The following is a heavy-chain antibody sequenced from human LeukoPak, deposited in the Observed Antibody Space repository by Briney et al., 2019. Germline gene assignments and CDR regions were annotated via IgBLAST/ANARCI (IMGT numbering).Heavy chain of an antibody. CDR1: GYTFANYG. Sequence: ASVKVSCKASGYTFANYGISWVRQAPGQGLEWMGWISAYNGNTNYAQKLQGRVTMTTDTSTSTAYMELRSLRSDDTAVYYCARDRRYSSSWYVRLYYYYGMDVWGQGTTVTVSS. J-gene: IGHJ6*02. V-gene: IGHV1-18*01. D-gene: IGHD6-13*01. CDR2: ISAYNGNT. CDR3: ARDRRYSSSWYVRLYYYYGMDV.